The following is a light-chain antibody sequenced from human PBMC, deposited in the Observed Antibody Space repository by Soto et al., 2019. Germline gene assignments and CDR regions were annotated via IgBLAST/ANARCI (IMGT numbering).Light chain of an antibody. CDR3: QQHANYPIT. CDR2: KAS. J-gene: IGKJ4*01. Sequence: DIQMTQSPSTLSASIGDRVTITCRASRNIGSWLAWYQQKAGKAPNLLIYKASTLETGVASRFSGSASGTEFTLTISSLQPDDFATYYCQQHANYPITFGGGTKVEI. V-gene: IGKV1-5*03. CDR1: RNIGSW.